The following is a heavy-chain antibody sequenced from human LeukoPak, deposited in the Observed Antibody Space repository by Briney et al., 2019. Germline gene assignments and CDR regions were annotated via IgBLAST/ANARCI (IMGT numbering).Heavy chain of an antibody. J-gene: IGHJ5*02. CDR1: GFTFSSYS. D-gene: IGHD2-2*02. CDR2: ISSSSSYI. V-gene: IGHV3-21*01. Sequence: GGSLRLSCAASGFTFSSYSMNWVRQAPGKGLEWVSSISSSSSYIYYADSVKGRFTISRDNAKSSLYLQMNSLRAEDTAVYYCARGSVVVPAAIGYNWFDPWGQGTLVTVSS. CDR3: ARGSVVVPAAIGYNWFDP.